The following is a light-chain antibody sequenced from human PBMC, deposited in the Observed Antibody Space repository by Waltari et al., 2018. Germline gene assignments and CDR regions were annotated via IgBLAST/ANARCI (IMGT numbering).Light chain of an antibody. V-gene: IGLV4-69*01. CDR3: QTWDPDTVV. J-gene: IGLJ2*01. Sequence: QLAVNQSSSASASLGAPVKLTCTLSSQHSAYAIAWHTHQPEKGPRFLMKIDGGGGHTKGDGIPDRFSGFSSGAERYITISSLQYEDEAAYYCQTWDPDTVVFGGGTKLTV. CDR1: SQHSAYA. CDR2: IDGGGGH.